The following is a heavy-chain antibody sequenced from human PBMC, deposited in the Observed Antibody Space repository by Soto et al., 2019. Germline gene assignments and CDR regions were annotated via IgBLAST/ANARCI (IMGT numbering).Heavy chain of an antibody. Sequence: PGGSLRLSCAASGFTFSTFAMSWVRQAPGKGMEWVSAISGSGGTTYNADSVKGRFTISRDNSKNTLYLQMNSLRAEDTAVYYCAKDSSDYGDYVDYYYYGMDVWGQGTTVTVSS. CDR2: ISGSGGTT. CDR3: AKDSSDYGDYVDYYYYGMDV. CDR1: GFTFSTFA. J-gene: IGHJ6*02. D-gene: IGHD4-17*01. V-gene: IGHV3-23*01.